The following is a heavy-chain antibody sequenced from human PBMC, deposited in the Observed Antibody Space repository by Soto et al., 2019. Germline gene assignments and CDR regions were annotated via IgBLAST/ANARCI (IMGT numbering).Heavy chain of an antibody. CDR2: IKSKTDGGTT. V-gene: IGHV3-15*01. CDR1: GFTFSNAW. CDR3: TSDLSGYGSYYYYGVDV. D-gene: IGHD5-12*01. Sequence: GGSLRLSCAASGFTFSNAWMSWVRQAPGKGLEWVGRIKSKTDGGTTDYAAPVKGRFTISRDDSKNTLYLQMNSLKTEDTAVYYCTSDLSGYGSYYYYGVDVWGQGTTVTVSS. J-gene: IGHJ6*02.